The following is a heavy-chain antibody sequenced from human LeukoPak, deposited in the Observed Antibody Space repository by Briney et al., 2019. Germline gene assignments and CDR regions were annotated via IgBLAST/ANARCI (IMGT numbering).Heavy chain of an antibody. V-gene: IGHV5-51*01. CDR2: IYPGDSDT. J-gene: IGHJ4*02. CDR1: GYSFTSYW. Sequence: GESLKISCKGSGYSFTSYWIGWVREMPGKGLEWMGIIYPGDSDTRYSPSFQGQVTISADKSISTAYLQWSSLKASDTAMYYCARQTLNYVPSYYFDYWGQGTLVTVSS. CDR3: ARQTLNYVPSYYFDY. D-gene: IGHD3-10*02.